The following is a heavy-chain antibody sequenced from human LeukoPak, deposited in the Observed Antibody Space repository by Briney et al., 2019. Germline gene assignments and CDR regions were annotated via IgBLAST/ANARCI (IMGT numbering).Heavy chain of an antibody. CDR2: ISSSSSYI. D-gene: IGHD3-22*01. CDR3: ARDTGAYYDSGGLDY. Sequence: GGSLRLSCAASGFTFSSYSMNWVRQAPGKGLEWVSSISSSSSYIYYADSVKGRFTISRDNAKNSLYLQMNSLRAEDTAVYYCARDTGAYYDSGGLDYWGQGTLVTVSS. J-gene: IGHJ4*02. V-gene: IGHV3-21*01. CDR1: GFTFSSYS.